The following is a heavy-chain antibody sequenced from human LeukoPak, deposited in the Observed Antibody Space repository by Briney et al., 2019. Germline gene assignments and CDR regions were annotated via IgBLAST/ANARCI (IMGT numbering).Heavy chain of an antibody. V-gene: IGHV1-8*01. CDR2: MNPNSGNT. J-gene: IGHJ6*03. D-gene: IGHD6-13*01. Sequence: ASVKVSCKASGYTFTSYDINWVRQATGQGLEWMGWMNPNSGNTGYAQKFQGRVTMTRNTSISTAYMELSSLRSEDTAVYYCARVAAAGILAEYYYYSYMDVWGKGTTVTISS. CDR1: GYTFTSYD. CDR3: ARVAAAGILAEYYYYSYMDV.